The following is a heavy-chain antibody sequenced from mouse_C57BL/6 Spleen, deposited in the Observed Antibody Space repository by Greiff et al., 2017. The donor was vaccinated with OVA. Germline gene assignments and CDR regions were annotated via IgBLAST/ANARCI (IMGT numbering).Heavy chain of an antibody. CDR1: GYTFTDYN. Sequence: EVQLQQSGPELVKPGASVKMSCKASGYTFTDYNMHWVKQSPGKSLEWIGYINPNNGGTSYNQKFKGKATLTVNKSSSTAYMELRSLTSEDSAVYYCARLPLFGSSYYFDYWGQGTTLTVSS. V-gene: IGHV1-22*01. J-gene: IGHJ2*01. D-gene: IGHD1-1*01. CDR3: ARLPLFGSSYYFDY. CDR2: INPNNGGT.